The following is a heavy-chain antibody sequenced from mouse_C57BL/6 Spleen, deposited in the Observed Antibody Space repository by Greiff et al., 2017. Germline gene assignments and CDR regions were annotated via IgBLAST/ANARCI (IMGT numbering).Heavy chain of an antibody. CDR3: ARTGTRYFDY. J-gene: IGHJ2*01. Sequence: EVQRVESGGGLVKPGGSLKLSCAASGFTFSSYTMSWVRQTPEKRLEWVATISGGGGNTYYPDSVKGRFTISRDNAKNTLYLQMSSLRSEDTALYYCARTGTRYFDYWGQGTTLTVSS. D-gene: IGHD4-1*01. CDR2: ISGGGGNT. CDR1: GFTFSSYT. V-gene: IGHV5-9*01.